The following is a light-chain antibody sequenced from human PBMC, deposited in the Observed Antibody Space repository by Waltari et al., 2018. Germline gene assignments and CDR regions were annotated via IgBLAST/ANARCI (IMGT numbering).Light chain of an antibody. CDR1: QTISNY. CDR2: AAS. Sequence: DIQMTQSPSSLSASVGDRVIINCRASQTISNYLNWYQQKPGKAPKVLISAASTLQSGVPSRFSGSRSGTDFTLIITSLQPEDFATYYCQQGYSVPYTFGQGTKLEIK. J-gene: IGKJ2*01. CDR3: QQGYSVPYT. V-gene: IGKV1-39*01.